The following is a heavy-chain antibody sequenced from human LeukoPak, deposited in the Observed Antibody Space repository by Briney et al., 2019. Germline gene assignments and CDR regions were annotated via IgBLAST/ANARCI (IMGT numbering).Heavy chain of an antibody. CDR2: IHYTGAT. Sequence: ASETLSLTCAVYGGSITGYYWSWIRQTPGRGLEWVGEIHYTGATSYNPSLKSPATISTDTTKNQFSLRLSSVTAADTAVYYCARGNILTGYCFDFWGQGALVTVSS. CDR1: GGSITGYY. D-gene: IGHD3-9*01. J-gene: IGHJ4*02. CDR3: ARGNILTGYCFDF. V-gene: IGHV4-34*01.